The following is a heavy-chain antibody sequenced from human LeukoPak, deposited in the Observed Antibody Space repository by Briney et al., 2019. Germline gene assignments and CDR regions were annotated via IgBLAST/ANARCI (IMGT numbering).Heavy chain of an antibody. CDR2: INWNGGST. D-gene: IGHD3-16*01. V-gene: IGHV3-20*04. CDR1: GFTFDDYG. Sequence: TGGSLRLSCAASGFTFDDYGMSWVRQAPGKGLEWVSGINWNGGSTVYADSVKGRFTISRDNSKNTLYLQMNSLRAEDTAVYYCAKDSTLGEWLYYYYYYMDVWGKGTTVTVSS. CDR3: AKDSTLGEWLYYYYYYMDV. J-gene: IGHJ6*03.